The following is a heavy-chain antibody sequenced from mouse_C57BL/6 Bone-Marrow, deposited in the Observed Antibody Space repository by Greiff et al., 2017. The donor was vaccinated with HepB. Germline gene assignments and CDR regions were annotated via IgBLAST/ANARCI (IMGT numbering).Heavy chain of an antibody. J-gene: IGHJ3*01. V-gene: IGHV14-4*01. CDR1: GFNIKDDY. D-gene: IGHD1-1*01. CDR3: TALYYYGSSTPWFAY. Sequence: VQLQQSGAELVRPGASVKLSCTASGFNIKDDYMHWVKQRPEQGLVWIGWIDPENGHTEYASKFQGKANITADTSSNTAYLQLSSLTSEDTAVYYCTALYYYGSSTPWFAYWGQETLVTVSA. CDR2: IDPENGHT.